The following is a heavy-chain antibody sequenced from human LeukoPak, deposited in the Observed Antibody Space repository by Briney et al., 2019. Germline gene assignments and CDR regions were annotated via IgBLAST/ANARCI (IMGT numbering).Heavy chain of an antibody. V-gene: IGHV3-23*01. D-gene: IGHD2-15*01. CDR2: ISGSGGST. CDR1: GFTFSSYA. J-gene: IGHJ4*02. CDR3: AKSPVLRKSVSGTTYYFDY. Sequence: GGSLRLSCAASGFTFSSYAMSWVRQAPGKGLEWVSAISGSGGSTYYADSVKGRFTISRDNSKNTLYLQMNSLRAEDTAVYYCAKSPVLRKSVSGTTYYFDYWGQGTLVPSPQ.